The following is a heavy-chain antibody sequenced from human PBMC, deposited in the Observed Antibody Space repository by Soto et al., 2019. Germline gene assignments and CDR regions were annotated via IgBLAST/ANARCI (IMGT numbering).Heavy chain of an antibody. CDR3: AKEHSGYVSPTTYSSGWYDY. CDR1: GFTFSDYW. D-gene: IGHD6-19*01. J-gene: IGHJ4*02. CDR2: ISGSGSST. V-gene: IGHV3-23*01. Sequence: PGGSLRLSCAASGFTFSDYWMHWVRQAPGKGLEWVSGISGSGSSTYYADSVKGRFTISRDNSKNTLYLQMNSLRAEDTAVYYCAKEHSGYVSPTTYSSGWYDYWGQGTLVTVSS.